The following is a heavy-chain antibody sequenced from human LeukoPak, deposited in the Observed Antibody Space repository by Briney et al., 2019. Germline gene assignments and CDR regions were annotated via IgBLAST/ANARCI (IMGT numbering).Heavy chain of an antibody. D-gene: IGHD4-17*01. Sequence: SETLSLTCTVSSYSISSGYYWGWIRQPPGKGLEWIGSIYHSGITYYNPSLKSRVTMSVDTSKNQFSLRLSSVTAADTAVYYCASYSSDYVFSPWGQGTLVIVSS. CDR1: SYSISSGYY. V-gene: IGHV4-38-2*02. CDR3: ASYSSDYVFSP. J-gene: IGHJ4*02. CDR2: IYHSGIT.